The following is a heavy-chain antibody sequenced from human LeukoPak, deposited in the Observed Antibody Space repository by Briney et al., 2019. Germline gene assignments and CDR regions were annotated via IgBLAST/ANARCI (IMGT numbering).Heavy chain of an antibody. D-gene: IGHD3-22*01. CDR1: GYTFTSYA. J-gene: IGHJ4*02. Sequence: ASVKVSCKASGYTFTSYAISWVRQAPGQGLEWMGWISAYNGNTNYAQTLQGRVTMTTDTSTSTAYMELRSLRSDDTAVYYCARGSYYYDSSGRGHYWGQGTLVTVSS. CDR2: ISAYNGNT. CDR3: ARGSYYYDSSGRGHY. V-gene: IGHV1-18*01.